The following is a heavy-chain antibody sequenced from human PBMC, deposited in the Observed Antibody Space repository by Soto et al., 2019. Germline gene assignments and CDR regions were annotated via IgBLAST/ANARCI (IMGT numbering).Heavy chain of an antibody. V-gene: IGHV1-2*02. J-gene: IGHJ4*02. CDR1: GYTFTGYY. Sequence: ASVKVSCKXSGYTFTGYYMHWVRQAPGQGLEWMGWINPNSGGTNYAQKFQGRVTMTRDTSISTAYMELSRLRSDDTAVYYCARSFDYYYGSGSFDYWGQGTLVTVSS. CDR2: INPNSGGT. D-gene: IGHD3-10*01. CDR3: ARSFDYYYGSGSFDY.